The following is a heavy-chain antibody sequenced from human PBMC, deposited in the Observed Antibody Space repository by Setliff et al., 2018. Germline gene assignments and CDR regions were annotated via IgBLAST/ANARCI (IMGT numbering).Heavy chain of an antibody. CDR2: ISPYNGNT. CDR1: GYTFNSYG. Sequence: ASVKVSCKASGYTFNSYGINWLRQAPGQGLEWLGWISPYNGNTKYAQTVQDRITMATDASTRTSYMELSSLRSDDTAVYFCARSSDSGYYHQRDAFDIWGQGTRGTVSS. V-gene: IGHV1-18*04. J-gene: IGHJ3*02. CDR3: ARSSDSGYYHQRDAFDI. D-gene: IGHD3-22*01.